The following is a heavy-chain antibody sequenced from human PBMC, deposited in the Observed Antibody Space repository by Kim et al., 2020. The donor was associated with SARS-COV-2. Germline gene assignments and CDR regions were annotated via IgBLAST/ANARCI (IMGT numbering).Heavy chain of an antibody. V-gene: IGHV4-4*07. Sequence: SETLSLTCTVSGGSISSYNCSWIRHRARKGLERIGHSYTSWSANTNPSLKSRVSISVDTAKTKFYLTLSSGTAAATAASDCARALLDPWGKGTLVTVSS. CDR1: GGSISSYN. CDR2: SYTSWSA. J-gene: IGHJ5*02. CDR3: ARALLDP.